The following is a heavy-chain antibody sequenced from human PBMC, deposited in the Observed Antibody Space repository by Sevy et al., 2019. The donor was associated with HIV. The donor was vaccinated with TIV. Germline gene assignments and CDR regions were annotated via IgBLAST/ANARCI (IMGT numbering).Heavy chain of an antibody. CDR3: AREGCTKPHDY. V-gene: IGHV3-23*01. J-gene: IGHJ4*02. Sequence: GGSLRLSCAASGFTFSKYSMSWGRQPPGRGLEWVSTLSFGCGEINYEDSVKGRFTISSDNSKSSVYLQMNNLRPEDTAVYYCAREGCTKPHDYWGQGTLVTVSS. CDR2: LSFGCGEI. CDR1: GFTFSKYS. D-gene: IGHD2-8*01.